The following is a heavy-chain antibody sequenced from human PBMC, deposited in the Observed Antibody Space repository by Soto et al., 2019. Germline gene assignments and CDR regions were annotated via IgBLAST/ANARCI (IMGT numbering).Heavy chain of an antibody. J-gene: IGHJ6*02. CDR2: INHSGST. CDR1: GGSFSGYY. D-gene: IGHD2-8*01. Sequence: SETLSLTCAVYGGSFSGYYWSWIRQPPGKGLEWIGEINHSGSTNYNPSLKSRVTISVDTSKNQFSLKLSSVTAADTAVYYCARGGGYCTNGVCRYYYGMDVWGQGTTVT. CDR3: ARGGGYCTNGVCRYYYGMDV. V-gene: IGHV4-34*01.